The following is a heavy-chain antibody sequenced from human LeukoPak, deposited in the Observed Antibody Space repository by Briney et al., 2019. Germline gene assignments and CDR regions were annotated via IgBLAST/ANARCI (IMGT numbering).Heavy chain of an antibody. D-gene: IGHD6-13*01. J-gene: IGHJ4*02. CDR3: ASPTGYSSSWYST. V-gene: IGHV4-39*01. Sequence: PSETLSLTCTVSGGSISSSSYYWGWIRQPPGKGLEWIGSIYYSGSTYYNPSLKSRVTISVDTSKNQFSLKLSSVTAADTAVYYCASPTGYSSSWYSTWGQGTLVTVSS. CDR2: IYYSGST. CDR1: GGSISSSSYY.